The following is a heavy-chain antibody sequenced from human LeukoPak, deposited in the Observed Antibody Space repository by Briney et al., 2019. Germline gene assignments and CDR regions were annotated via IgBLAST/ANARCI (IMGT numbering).Heavy chain of an antibody. Sequence: PGGSLRLSXAASGFTFSSYSMNWVRQAPGKGMERVSYISSSSSTIYYADSVKGRFTISRDNAKNSLYLQMNSLRAEDTAVYYCARDRDYDFWSGYISAFDYWGQGTLVTVSS. CDR2: ISSSSSTI. J-gene: IGHJ4*02. CDR3: ARDRDYDFWSGYISAFDY. V-gene: IGHV3-48*01. CDR1: GFTFSSYS. D-gene: IGHD3-3*01.